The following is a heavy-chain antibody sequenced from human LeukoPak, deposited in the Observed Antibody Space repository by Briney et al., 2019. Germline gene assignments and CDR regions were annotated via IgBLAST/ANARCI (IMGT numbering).Heavy chain of an antibody. CDR3: AKVLAGSQDY. D-gene: IGHD1-26*01. CDR1: GFTFSSYA. V-gene: IGHV3-23*01. J-gene: IGHJ4*02. Sequence: GGSLRLSCAASGFTFSSYAMSWVRQAPGKGLEWLSTIGGGGENTYYADSVRGRFTISRDNSKNTVYLQMKSLRAEDTAVYFCAKVLAGSQDYWGQGTLVTVSS. CDR2: IGGGGENT.